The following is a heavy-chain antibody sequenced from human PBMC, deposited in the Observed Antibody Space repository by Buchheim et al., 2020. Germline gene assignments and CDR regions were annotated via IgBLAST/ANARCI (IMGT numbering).Heavy chain of an antibody. V-gene: IGHV1-46*01. CDR3: ARDIVVVVAATPRRYYGMDV. Sequence: QVQLVQSGAEVKKPGASVKVSCKASGYTFTSYYMHWVRQAPGQGLEWMGIINPSGGSTSYAQKFQGRVTMTRDTSTSTDYMELSSLRSEDTAVYYCARDIVVVVAATPRRYYGMDVWGQGTT. D-gene: IGHD2-15*01. CDR2: INPSGGST. CDR1: GYTFTSYY. J-gene: IGHJ6*02.